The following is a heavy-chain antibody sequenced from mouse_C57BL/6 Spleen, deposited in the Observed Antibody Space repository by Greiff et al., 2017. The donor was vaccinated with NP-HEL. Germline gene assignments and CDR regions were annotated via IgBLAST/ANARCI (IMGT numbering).Heavy chain of an antibody. CDR3: ARSGSSYPNWYFDV. V-gene: IGHV1-69*01. CDR2: IDPSDSYT. J-gene: IGHJ1*03. Sequence: QVQLKQPGAELVMPGASVKLSCKASGYTFTSYWMHWVKQRPGQGLEWIGEIDPSDSYTNYNQKFKGKSTLTVDKSSSTAYMQLSSLTSEDSAVYYCARSGSSYPNWYFDVWGTGTTVTVSS. CDR1: GYTFTSYW. D-gene: IGHD1-1*01.